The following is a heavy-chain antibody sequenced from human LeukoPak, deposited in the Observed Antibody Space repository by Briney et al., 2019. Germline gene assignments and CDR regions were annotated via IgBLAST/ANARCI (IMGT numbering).Heavy chain of an antibody. CDR1: GGSISSYY. CDR3: ARSHMVRGGRYGMDV. D-gene: IGHD3-10*01. V-gene: IGHV4-59*01. Sequence: SETLSLTCTVSGGSISSYYRSWIRQPPGKGLEWMGYIYYSGSTNYNPSLKSRVTISVDTSKNQFSLKLSSVTAADTAVYYCARSHMVRGGRYGMDVWGKGTTVTVSS. J-gene: IGHJ6*04. CDR2: IYYSGST.